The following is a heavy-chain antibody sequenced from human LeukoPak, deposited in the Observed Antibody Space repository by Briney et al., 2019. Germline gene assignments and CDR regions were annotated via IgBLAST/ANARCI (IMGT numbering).Heavy chain of an antibody. Sequence: GESLKISCAASGFTFSRYWMHWVRQAPGKGLVWVSRINGDGSSTSYADSAKGRFTISRDNAKNTLYLQMNSLRAEDTAVYYCARGAYGGNFFGYWGQGTLVTVSS. CDR1: GFTFSRYW. CDR3: ARGAYGGNFFGY. V-gene: IGHV3-74*01. J-gene: IGHJ4*02. CDR2: INGDGSST. D-gene: IGHD4-23*01.